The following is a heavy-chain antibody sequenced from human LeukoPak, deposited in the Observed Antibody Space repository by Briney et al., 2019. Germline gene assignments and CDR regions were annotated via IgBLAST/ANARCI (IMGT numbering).Heavy chain of an antibody. Sequence: ASVKVSCKASGYTFTSYAMHWVRQAPGQRLEWMGWINAGNGNTKYSQKFQGRVTITRDASASTAYMELSSLRSEDTAVYYCVSVDIVATNHGGAFDIWGQGTMVTVSS. J-gene: IGHJ3*02. CDR1: GYTFTSYA. CDR2: INAGNGNT. CDR3: VSVDIVATNHGGAFDI. V-gene: IGHV1-3*01. D-gene: IGHD5-12*01.